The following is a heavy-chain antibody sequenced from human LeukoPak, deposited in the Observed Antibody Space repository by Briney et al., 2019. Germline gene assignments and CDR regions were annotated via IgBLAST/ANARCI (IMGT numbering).Heavy chain of an antibody. J-gene: IGHJ6*03. CDR3: ARSVEDIVVVPANYYYYYYMDV. D-gene: IGHD2-2*01. V-gene: IGHV4-59*01. CDR2: IYYSGST. CDR1: GGSISSYY. Sequence: SETLSLTCTVSGGSISSYYWSWIRQPPGKGLEWIWYIYYSGSTNYNPSLKSRVTISVETSKNQFSLKLSSVTAADTAVYYCARSVEDIVVVPANYYYYYYMDVWGKGTTVTVSS.